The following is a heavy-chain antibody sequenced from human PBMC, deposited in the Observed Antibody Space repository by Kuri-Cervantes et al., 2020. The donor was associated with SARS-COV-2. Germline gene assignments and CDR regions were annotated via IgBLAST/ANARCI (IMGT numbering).Heavy chain of an antibody. CDR2: IYYSGST. CDR3: ARETYEPLGTIFGVPGVPYFDY. J-gene: IGHJ4*02. Sequence: GSLRLSCSVSGGSISSYYWSWIRQPPGKGLEWLGYIYYSGSTKYNPSLESRVTISVDTSKNQFSLKLSSVTAADTAVYYCARETYEPLGTIFGVPGVPYFDYWGQGTLVTDSS. V-gene: IGHV4-59*12. D-gene: IGHD3-3*01. CDR1: GGSISSYY.